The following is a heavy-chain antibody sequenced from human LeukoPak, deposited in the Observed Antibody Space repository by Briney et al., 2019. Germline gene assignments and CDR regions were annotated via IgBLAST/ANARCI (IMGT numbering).Heavy chain of an antibody. CDR1: GFTFSSYE. Sequence: GGSLRLSCAASGFTFSSYEMNWVRQAPGKGLEWVSYISSSGSTIYYADSVKGRFTISRDNAKNSLYLQMNSLRAEDTAVYYCARVGPWVNPDYYYYYMDVWGKGTTVTVS. D-gene: IGHD1-14*01. CDR3: ARVGPWVNPDYYYYYMDV. V-gene: IGHV3-48*03. CDR2: ISSSGSTI. J-gene: IGHJ6*03.